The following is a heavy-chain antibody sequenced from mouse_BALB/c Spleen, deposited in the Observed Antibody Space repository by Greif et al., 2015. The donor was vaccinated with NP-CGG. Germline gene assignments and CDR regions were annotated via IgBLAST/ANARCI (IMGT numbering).Heavy chain of an antibody. CDR2: ISSGGSYT. CDR1: GFTFSSYT. CDR3: TRDDYSDY. V-gene: IGHV5-6-4*01. Sequence: EVQGVESGGGLVKPGGSLKLSCAASGFTFSSYTMSWVRQTPEKRPEWVATISSGGSYTYYPDSVKGRFTISRDNAKNTLYLQMSSLKSEDTAMYYCTRDDYSDYWGQGTTLTVSS. J-gene: IGHJ2*01.